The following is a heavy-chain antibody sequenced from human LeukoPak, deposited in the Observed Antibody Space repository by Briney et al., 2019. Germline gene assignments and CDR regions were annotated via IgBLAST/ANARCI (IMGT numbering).Heavy chain of an antibody. D-gene: IGHD3-3*01. V-gene: IGHV4-4*07. J-gene: IGHJ5*02. Sequence: SETLSLTCTVSGGSISSYYWSWIRQPAGKGLEWIGRLYTSGSTNYNPSLKSGVTMSVDTSNNQFSLKLSSVTAADTAVYYCARESYDFWRTNWFDPWGQGTLVTVSS. CDR3: ARESYDFWRTNWFDP. CDR2: LYTSGST. CDR1: GGSISSYY.